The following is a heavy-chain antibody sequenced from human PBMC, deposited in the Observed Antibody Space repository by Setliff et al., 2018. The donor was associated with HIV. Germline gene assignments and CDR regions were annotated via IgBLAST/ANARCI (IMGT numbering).Heavy chain of an antibody. V-gene: IGHV1-24*01. D-gene: IGHD6-19*01. CDR2: FDPEDGDT. Sequence: ASVKVSCKVSGYTLTEFSMHWVRQAPGKGLEWMGRFDPEDGDTLYAQNFQGRVTMTEDPPTDTAYLELSGLRFEDTAVYYCATLKEQWLSEGGFDYWGQGTRVTVS. J-gene: IGHJ4*02. CDR3: ATLKEQWLSEGGFDY. CDR1: GYTLTEFS.